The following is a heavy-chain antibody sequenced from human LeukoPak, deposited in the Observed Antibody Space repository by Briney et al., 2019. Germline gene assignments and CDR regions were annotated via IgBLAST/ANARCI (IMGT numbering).Heavy chain of an antibody. CDR1: GGSISSGDYY. Sequence: PSETLSLTCTVSGGSISSGDYYWSWIRQPPGKGLEWIGYIYYSGSTYYNPSLKSRVTISVDTSKNQFSLKLSSVTAADTAVYYCARDMSCSSTSCQYIDYWGQGTLVTVSS. D-gene: IGHD2-2*01. J-gene: IGHJ4*02. V-gene: IGHV4-30-4*08. CDR3: ARDMSCSSTSCQYIDY. CDR2: IYYSGST.